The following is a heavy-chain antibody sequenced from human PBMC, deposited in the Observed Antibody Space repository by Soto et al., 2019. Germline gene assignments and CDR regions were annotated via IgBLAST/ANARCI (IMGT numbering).Heavy chain of an antibody. CDR2: VSIGGST. V-gene: IGHV3-23*01. CDR1: GFTFSSYA. J-gene: IGHJ4*02. D-gene: IGHD2-15*01. Sequence: DVQLLESGGGLVQPEGSLRLSCAASGFTFSSYAMGWVCQGAGKGLVWVAVVSIGGSTHYADSVRGRFTISRDNSKNTLSLQMNSLTAEDTAVYFCAKRRGAGGHFDYWGQGALVTVSS. CDR3: AKRRGAGGHFDY.